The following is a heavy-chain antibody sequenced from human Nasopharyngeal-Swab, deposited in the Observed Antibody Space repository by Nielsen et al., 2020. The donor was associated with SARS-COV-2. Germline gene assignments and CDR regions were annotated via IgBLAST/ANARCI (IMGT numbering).Heavy chain of an antibody. Sequence: WVRQAPGQGLEWMGWMNPNSGNTGYAQKFQGRVTMTRYTSISTAYMELSSLRSEDTAVYYCARAVEFCSSTSCYSSAFDIWGQGTMVTVSS. V-gene: IGHV1-8*01. J-gene: IGHJ3*02. CDR3: ARAVEFCSSTSCYSSAFDI. CDR2: MNPNSGNT. D-gene: IGHD2-2*01.